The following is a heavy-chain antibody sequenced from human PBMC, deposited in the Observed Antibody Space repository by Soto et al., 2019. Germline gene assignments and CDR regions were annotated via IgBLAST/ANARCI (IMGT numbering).Heavy chain of an antibody. CDR2: ISYDGSNK. V-gene: IGHV3-30*18. Sequence: QVQLVESGGGVVQPGRSLRLSCAASGFTFSSYGMHWVRQAPGKGLEWVAVISYDGSNKYYADSVKGRFTISRDNSKNALYMKMTSLRAEATAVYYCAKGAGTNDIVVVVAATLDYWGQGTLVTVSS. D-gene: IGHD2-15*01. CDR1: GFTFSSYG. CDR3: AKGAGTNDIVVVVAATLDY. J-gene: IGHJ4*02.